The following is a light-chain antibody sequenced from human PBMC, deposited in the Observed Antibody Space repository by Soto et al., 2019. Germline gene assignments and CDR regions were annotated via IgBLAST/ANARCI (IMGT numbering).Light chain of an antibody. CDR3: AAWDDSLSGRGVV. CDR1: SSNIGSNY. Sequence: QSVLTQPPSASGTPGQRVTVSCSGSSSNIGSNYVYWYQQLPGTAPKLLIYRNSQRPSGVPDRFSGSKSGTSASLAISGLRYEDEAYYYCAAWDDSLSGRGVVFGGGTKVTVL. V-gene: IGLV1-47*01. CDR2: RNS. J-gene: IGLJ2*01.